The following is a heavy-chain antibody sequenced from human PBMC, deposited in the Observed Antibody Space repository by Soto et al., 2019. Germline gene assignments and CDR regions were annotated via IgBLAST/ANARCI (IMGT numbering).Heavy chain of an antibody. CDR2: ISGSGLVT. CDR3: ARTRGTHCSGGSCYYFDI. Sequence: AQLSESGGGLVRPGGSLRVSCAASGFGFGSYAMAWIRQAPGKGLEWVSAISGSGLVTYYADSVRGRFAVSRDNSRNTPFLQMNSLRAEDTAVYYCARTRGTHCSGGSCYYFDIWGRGTLVSV. J-gene: IGHJ4*02. V-gene: IGHV3-23*01. CDR1: GFGFGSYA. D-gene: IGHD2-15*01.